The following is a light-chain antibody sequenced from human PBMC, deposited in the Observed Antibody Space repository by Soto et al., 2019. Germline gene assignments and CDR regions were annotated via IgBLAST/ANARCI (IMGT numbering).Light chain of an antibody. J-gene: IGKJ5*01. V-gene: IGKV3D-15*01. CDR2: GAS. Sequence: IVMSQSPGTLSVSPGERATLSCRASQSVRSNLAWYQQKPGQAPRLLIYGASTRATGIPARFSGSGSGTEFTLTISSLQSEDFAVYYCQQYNNWPAITFGQGTRLEIK. CDR1: QSVRSN. CDR3: QQYNNWPAIT.